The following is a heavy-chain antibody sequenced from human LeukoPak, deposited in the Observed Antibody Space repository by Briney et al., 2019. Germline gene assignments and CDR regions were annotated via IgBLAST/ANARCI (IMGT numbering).Heavy chain of an antibody. CDR1: GFTFSSYG. Sequence: PGGSLRLSCAASGFTFSSYGMHWVRQAPGKGLEWVAFILYDRSNKYYADSVKGRFTISRDNSKNTLYLQMNSLRAEDTAVYYCAKDKAYYDFWSGYYYYMDVWGKGTTVTVSS. J-gene: IGHJ6*03. V-gene: IGHV3-30*02. CDR2: ILYDRSNK. CDR3: AKDKAYYDFWSGYYYYMDV. D-gene: IGHD3-3*01.